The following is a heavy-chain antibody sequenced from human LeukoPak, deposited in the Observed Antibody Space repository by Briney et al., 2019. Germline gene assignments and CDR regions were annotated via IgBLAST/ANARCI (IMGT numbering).Heavy chain of an antibody. CDR2: IYYSGST. J-gene: IGHJ3*02. CDR1: GGSISSYY. Sequence: SETLSLTCTVSGGSISSYYWSWIRQPPGKGLEWIGYIYYSGSTNYNPSLKSRVTISVDTSKNQFSLKLSSVTAADTAVYYCAGGIHGDYLDAFDIWGQGTMVTVSS. V-gene: IGHV4-59*01. D-gene: IGHD4-17*01. CDR3: AGGIHGDYLDAFDI.